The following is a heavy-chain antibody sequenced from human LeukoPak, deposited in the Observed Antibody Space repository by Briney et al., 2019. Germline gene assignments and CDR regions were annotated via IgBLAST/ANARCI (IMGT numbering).Heavy chain of an antibody. Sequence: PGGSLRLSCAASGFTFGNFWMHWVRQAPGKGLEWVSLINTEGTSTNYADSVKGRFTISRDNAKNTLYLQMNSLRADDTSVYYCARAPLMVRGITPPFDHWGQGTLVTVYS. CDR2: INTEGTST. V-gene: IGHV3-74*01. D-gene: IGHD3-10*01. CDR1: GFTFGNFW. J-gene: IGHJ4*02. CDR3: ARAPLMVRGITPPFDH.